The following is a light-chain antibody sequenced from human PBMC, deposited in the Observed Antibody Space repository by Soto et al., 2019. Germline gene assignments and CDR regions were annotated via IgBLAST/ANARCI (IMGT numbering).Light chain of an antibody. CDR1: SSDVGTYNL. Sequence: QPVVTQPASVSESPGQSITISCTGTSSDVGTYNLVTWYQQHPGKAPKLIIYEGNKRPSGVSNRFSASKSGNTASLTISGLLAEDEADYYCCSYAPSRTLLFGGGTKLTVL. CDR3: CSYAPSRTLL. V-gene: IGLV2-23*01. CDR2: EGN. J-gene: IGLJ2*01.